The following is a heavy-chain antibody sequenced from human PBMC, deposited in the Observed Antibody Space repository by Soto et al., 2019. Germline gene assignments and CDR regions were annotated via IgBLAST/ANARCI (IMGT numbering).Heavy chain of an antibody. CDR1: GDSFTSYW. Sequence: PXESLTISRKGSGDSFTSYWIGWVRQMPGKGLEWMGIIYPGDSDTRYSPSFQGQVTISADKSISTAYLQWSSLKASDTAMYYCARLGAGGSSSGDYYYGMDVWGQGTTVTVSS. CDR3: ARLGAGGSSSGDYYYGMDV. CDR2: IYPGDSDT. V-gene: IGHV5-51*01. D-gene: IGHD6-6*01. J-gene: IGHJ6*02.